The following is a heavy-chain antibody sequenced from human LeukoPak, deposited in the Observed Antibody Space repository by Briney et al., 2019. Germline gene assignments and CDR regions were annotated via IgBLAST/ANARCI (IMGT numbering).Heavy chain of an antibody. V-gene: IGHV3-7*01. J-gene: IGHJ4*02. CDR2: INQDGSEK. Sequence: PGGSLRLSCAASGFTFSSYWVNWVRQAPGKGLEWVANINQDGSEKYYVDSVKGRFTISRDNGKNSLYLQLNSLRAEDTAVYYCAREGPGEYFDYWGQGTLVTVSS. CDR1: GFTFSSYW. CDR3: AREGPGEYFDY. D-gene: IGHD3-10*01.